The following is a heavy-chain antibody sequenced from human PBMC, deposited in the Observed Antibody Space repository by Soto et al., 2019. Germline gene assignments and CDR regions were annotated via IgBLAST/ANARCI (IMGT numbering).Heavy chain of an antibody. Sequence: ASVKVSCKASGGTFSSYAISWVRQAPGQGLEWMGGIIPIFGTANYAQKFQGRVTITADESTSTAYMELSSLRSEDTAVYYCARDRDGYNYFDYWGQGTLVTVSS. D-gene: IGHD5-12*01. V-gene: IGHV1-69*13. CDR2: IIPIFGTA. CDR3: ARDRDGYNYFDY. J-gene: IGHJ4*02. CDR1: GGTFSSYA.